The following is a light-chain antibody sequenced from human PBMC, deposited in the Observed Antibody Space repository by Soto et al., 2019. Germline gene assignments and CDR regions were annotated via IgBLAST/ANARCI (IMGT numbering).Light chain of an antibody. Sequence: QSALTQPPSASGSPGQSVTISCTGTSSDVGGYNYVSWYQQHPGKAPKLMIYEVSKRPSGVPDRFSGSKSGNTASLTVSGLQAEEEADYYCSSYAGSNNLVFGTVTKLTVL. CDR2: EVS. J-gene: IGLJ1*01. CDR3: SSYAGSNNLV. V-gene: IGLV2-8*01. CDR1: SSDVGGYNY.